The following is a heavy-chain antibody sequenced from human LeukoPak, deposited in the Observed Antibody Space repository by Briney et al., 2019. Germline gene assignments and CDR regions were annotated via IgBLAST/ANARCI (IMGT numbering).Heavy chain of an antibody. Sequence: PSQTLSLTCTVSGGSVSTAGYFWNWIRQHPGKGLEWIGYIYYSGSTYYNPSLKSRVTISADTSTNQFSLNLSSVTAADTAVYHCARVSFHSGGPGPWGQGTLVTVSS. J-gene: IGHJ5*02. CDR1: GGSVSTAGYF. CDR2: IYYSGST. V-gene: IGHV4-31*03. CDR3: ARVSFHSGGPGP. D-gene: IGHD2-15*01.